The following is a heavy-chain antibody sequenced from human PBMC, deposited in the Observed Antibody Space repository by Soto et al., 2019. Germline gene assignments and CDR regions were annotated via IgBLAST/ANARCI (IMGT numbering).Heavy chain of an antibody. J-gene: IGHJ4*02. CDR1: GYTFTSYY. CDR3: ARDRTSGGLFDY. Sequence: QVQLVQSGAEVKKPGASVKVSCKASGYTFTSYYMHWVRQAPGQGLEWMGMIGPSGGSTTYAQNFKGRVTMTRDKSTSTVYMELSSMRPEDTAVYYCARDRTSGGLFDYWGQGTLVTVTS. D-gene: IGHD2-15*01. CDR2: IGPSGGST. V-gene: IGHV1-46*01.